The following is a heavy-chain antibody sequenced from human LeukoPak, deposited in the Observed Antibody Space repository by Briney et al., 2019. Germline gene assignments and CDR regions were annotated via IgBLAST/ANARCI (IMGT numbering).Heavy chain of an antibody. CDR1: GFTFGTFW. CDR3: ARAWTGYSYGDY. D-gene: IGHD5-18*01. CDR2: INQGARET. Sequence: GGSLRLSCEASGFTFGTFWMSWVRQAPGKGLEWVANINQGARETNYVDSVKGRFTIARDDAKNSLYLQMNSLRAEDTAVYYCARAWTGYSYGDYWGQGTLVTVSS. V-gene: IGHV3-7*03. J-gene: IGHJ4*02.